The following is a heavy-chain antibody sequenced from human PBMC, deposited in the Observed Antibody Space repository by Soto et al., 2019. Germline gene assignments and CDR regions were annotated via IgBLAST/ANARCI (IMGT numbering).Heavy chain of an antibody. J-gene: IGHJ4*02. V-gene: IGHV3-30*18. Sequence: QVQLVESGGGVVQPGRSLRLSCAASEFTFSSYGMHWVRQAPGKGLEWVAVISYDGSNKYYADSVKGRFTISRDNSKNTLYLQMNSLRAEDTAVYYCAKGLSGEAPVYWGQGTLVTVSS. CDR3: AKGLSGEAPVY. CDR1: EFTFSSYG. CDR2: ISYDGSNK.